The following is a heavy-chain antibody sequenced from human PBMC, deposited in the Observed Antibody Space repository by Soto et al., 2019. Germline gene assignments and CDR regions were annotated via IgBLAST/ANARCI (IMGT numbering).Heavy chain of an antibody. CDR3: AKLSYSGSYFDY. Sequence: PGGSLRLSCAASGFTFSSYAMSWVRQAPGKGLEWVSAISGSGGSTYYADSVKGRFTISRDNSKNTLYLQMNSLRAEDTAAYYCAKLSYSGSYFDYWGQGTLVTVSS. CDR2: ISGSGGST. V-gene: IGHV3-23*01. CDR1: GFTFSSYA. D-gene: IGHD2-15*01. J-gene: IGHJ4*02.